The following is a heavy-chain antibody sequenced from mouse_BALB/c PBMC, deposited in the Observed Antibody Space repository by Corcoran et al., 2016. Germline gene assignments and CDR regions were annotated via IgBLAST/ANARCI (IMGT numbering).Heavy chain of an antibody. CDR1: GYTFTNYG. CDR2: INTYTGEP. CDR3: ASYYRYAMDY. V-gene: IGHV9-3-1*01. Sequence: QIQLVQSGPELKKPGETVKISCKASGYTFTNYGMNWVKQAPGKGLKWMGWINTYTGEPTYADDFKGRFAFSLETSASTAYLQINNLKNEDTATYFCASYYRYAMDYWVQGTSVTVSS. J-gene: IGHJ4*01. D-gene: IGHD2-14*01.